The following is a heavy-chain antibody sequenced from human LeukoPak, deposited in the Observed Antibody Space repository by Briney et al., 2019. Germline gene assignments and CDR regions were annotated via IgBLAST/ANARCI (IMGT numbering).Heavy chain of an antibody. D-gene: IGHD5-18*01. CDR1: GFTVSSNY. CDR3: ARDPGGYSFGGYYYMDV. Sequence: GGSLRLSCAASGFTVSSNYMSWVRQAPGKGLEWVSVIYSGGSTYYADFVKGRFTISRDNSKNTLYLQMNSLRAEDTALYYSARDPGGYSFGGYYYMDVWGKGTTVTVSS. J-gene: IGHJ6*03. CDR2: IYSGGST. V-gene: IGHV3-66*02.